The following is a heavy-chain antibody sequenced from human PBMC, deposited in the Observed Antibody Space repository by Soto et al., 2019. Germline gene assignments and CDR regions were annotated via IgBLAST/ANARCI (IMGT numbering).Heavy chain of an antibody. Sequence: SSETLSLTCAVSGGSISSSNWWSWVRQPPGRGLEWTGEIYHSGSTNYNPSLKSRVTISVDKSKNQFSLKLSSVTAADTAVYYCARDLSRNTYYYDSSGYYNRLGWDYWGQGTLVTVSS. CDR3: ARDLSRNTYYYDSSGYYNRLGWDY. CDR1: GGSISSSNW. V-gene: IGHV4-4*02. CDR2: IYHSGST. J-gene: IGHJ4*02. D-gene: IGHD3-22*01.